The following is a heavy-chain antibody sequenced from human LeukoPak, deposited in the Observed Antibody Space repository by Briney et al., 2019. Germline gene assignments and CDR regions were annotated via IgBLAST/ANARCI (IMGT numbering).Heavy chain of an antibody. CDR2: IWYDGSNK. V-gene: IGHV3-30*02. D-gene: IGHD2-21*01. CDR1: GFTFRSHG. Sequence: SGGSLRLSCAASGFTFRSHGMHWVRQAPGKGLEWVAFIWYDGSNKYYTDSVKGRFTISRDNSKNTLYLQMNSLRAEDTAVYYCAGIGDLDYWGQGTLVTVSS. J-gene: IGHJ4*02. CDR3: AGIGDLDY.